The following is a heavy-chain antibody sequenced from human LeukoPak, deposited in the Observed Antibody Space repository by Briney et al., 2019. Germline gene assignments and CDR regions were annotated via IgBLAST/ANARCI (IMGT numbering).Heavy chain of an antibody. D-gene: IGHD3-22*01. CDR3: ARDRGRYDSSGYYYEGYFDF. V-gene: IGHV3-21*01. CDR2: ITTSGTYI. CDR1: GFTFTRFN. Sequence: GGSLRLSCAASGFTFTRFNMNWVRQAPGKGLELVSSITTSGTYIYYADSVKGRFTISRDNAKNSLYLQMNSLRAEDTAVYYCARDRGRYDSSGYYYEGYFDFWGQGTLVTVSS. J-gene: IGHJ4*02.